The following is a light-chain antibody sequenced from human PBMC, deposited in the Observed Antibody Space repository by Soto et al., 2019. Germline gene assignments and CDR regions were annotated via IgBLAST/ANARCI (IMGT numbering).Light chain of an antibody. J-gene: IGLJ1*01. V-gene: IGLV2-8*01. CDR3: SSYAGSLYA. CDR2: EVS. Sequence: QSALTQPPSASGSPGQSVTISCTGTSSDIGDYNYVSWYQQHPGKAPKLMIYEVSKRPSGVPDRFSGSKSGNTASLTVSGLQAEDEADYYCSSYAGSLYAFGTGTKLTVL. CDR1: SSDIGDYNY.